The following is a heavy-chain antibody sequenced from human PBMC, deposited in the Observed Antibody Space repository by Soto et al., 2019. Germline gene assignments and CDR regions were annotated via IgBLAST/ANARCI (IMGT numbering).Heavy chain of an antibody. CDR3: ARDRRRTTVTRYMADFDY. CDR2: ISYDGSNK. Sequence: GGSLRLSCAASGFTFSSYAMHWVRQAPGKGLEWVAVISYDGSNKYYADSVKGRFTISRDNSKNTLYLQMNSLRAEDTAVYYCARDRRRTTVTRYMADFDYWGQGTLVTV. D-gene: IGHD4-17*01. J-gene: IGHJ4*02. CDR1: GFTFSSYA. V-gene: IGHV3-30-3*01.